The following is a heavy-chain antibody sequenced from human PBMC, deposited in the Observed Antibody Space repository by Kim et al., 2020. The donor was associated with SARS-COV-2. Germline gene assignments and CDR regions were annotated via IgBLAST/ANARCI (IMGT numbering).Heavy chain of an antibody. CDR2: IYPSGST. D-gene: IGHD2-2*01. V-gene: IGHV4-61*09. J-gene: IGHJ4*02. Sequence: SETLSLTCTVSGGSINSVSYYWSWIRQSAGKGLEWIGHIYPSGSTNYSPSLKSRVTISLDTSKNQFSLKLSSVTAPDTAIYYCARSTGYSDDYWGQGTLVTVSS. CDR3: ARSTGYSDDY. CDR1: GGSINSVSYY.